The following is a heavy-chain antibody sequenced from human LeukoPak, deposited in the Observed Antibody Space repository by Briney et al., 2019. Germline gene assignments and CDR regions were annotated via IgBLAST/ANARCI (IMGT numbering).Heavy chain of an antibody. J-gene: IGHJ4*02. D-gene: IGHD4-11*01. CDR1: GFTFSSYS. Sequence: GGSLRLSCAASGFTFSSYSMNWVRQAPGKGLEWVSSISSSSSYIYYADSVKGRFTISRDNAKNSLYLQMNGLRAEDTAVYYCARDRDYSNYPLWGQGTLVTVSS. CDR3: ARDRDYSNYPL. CDR2: ISSSSSYI. V-gene: IGHV3-21*01.